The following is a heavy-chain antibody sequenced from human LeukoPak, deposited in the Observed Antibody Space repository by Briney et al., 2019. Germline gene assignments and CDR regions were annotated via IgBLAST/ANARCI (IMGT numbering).Heavy chain of an antibody. CDR2: IIPIFGTA. Sequence: VASVKVSCKASGGTFSSYAISWVRQAPGQGLEWMGRIIPIFGTANYAQKFQGRVTITADESTSTAYMELSSLRSEDTAVYYCARGGQSSSRRTFGVAGRFDYWGQGTLVTVSS. D-gene: IGHD3-3*01. V-gene: IGHV1-69*13. J-gene: IGHJ4*02. CDR1: GGTFSSYA. CDR3: ARGGQSSSRRTFGVAGRFDY.